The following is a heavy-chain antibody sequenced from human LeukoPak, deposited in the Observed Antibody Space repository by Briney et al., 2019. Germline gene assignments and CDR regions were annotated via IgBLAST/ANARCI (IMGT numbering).Heavy chain of an antibody. J-gene: IGHJ4*02. CDR3: VRDIGHWANGACITPAFDY. V-gene: IGHV3-7*01. Sequence: GGSLRLSCAASGFTFSSCWMSWVRQAPGKGLEWVANIKQDGSEKYYVDSVEGRFTISRDNAKNSLYLQMNSLRAEDTAVYYCVRDIGHWANGACITPAFDYWGQGTLVTVSS. CDR2: IKQDGSEK. CDR1: GFTFSSCW. D-gene: IGHD2-8*01.